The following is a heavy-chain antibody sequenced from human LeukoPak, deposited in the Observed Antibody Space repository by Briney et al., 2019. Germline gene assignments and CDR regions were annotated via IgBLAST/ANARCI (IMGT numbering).Heavy chain of an antibody. V-gene: IGHV4-4*09. Sequence: SETLSLTCTVSGGSISSYYWSWIRQPPGKGLEWIGYIYATGSNNYNPSLKSRVTISIDTSKNQFSLKLTSVTAADTAVYYCETRGYWGQGTLVTVSS. J-gene: IGHJ4*02. CDR1: GGSISSYY. CDR2: IYATGSN. D-gene: IGHD3-10*01. CDR3: ETRGY.